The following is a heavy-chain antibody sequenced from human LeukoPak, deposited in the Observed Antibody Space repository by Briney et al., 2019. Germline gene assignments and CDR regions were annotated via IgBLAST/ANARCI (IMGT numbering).Heavy chain of an antibody. CDR1: GFIFSSSD. D-gene: IGHD6-19*01. CDR2: IRNDGSDK. Sequence: GGSLRLSCVTSGFIFSSSDMHWVRQAPGKGLEWVASIRNDGSDKYYVDSVEGRFTISRDNSKNTVYLHMNSLRADDTAVYYCVKDRKQWLVYFDDWGQGTLVTVSS. J-gene: IGHJ4*02. CDR3: VKDRKQWLVYFDD. V-gene: IGHV3-30*02.